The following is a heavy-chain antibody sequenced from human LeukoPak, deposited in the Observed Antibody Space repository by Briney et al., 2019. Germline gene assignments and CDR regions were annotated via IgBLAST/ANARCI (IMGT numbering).Heavy chain of an antibody. CDR1: GYSFSNYW. V-gene: IGHV5-51*01. CDR2: IYPGDSDT. Sequence: GESLKISCKGSGYSFSNYWIGWVRQMPGKGLEWMGIIYPGDSDTRYGPSFQGQVTISADKPISTAYLQWSSLKASDTAMYYCARHYYDYVWGSYGIDYWGQGTLVTVSS. D-gene: IGHD3-16*01. CDR3: ARHYYDYVWGSYGIDY. J-gene: IGHJ4*02.